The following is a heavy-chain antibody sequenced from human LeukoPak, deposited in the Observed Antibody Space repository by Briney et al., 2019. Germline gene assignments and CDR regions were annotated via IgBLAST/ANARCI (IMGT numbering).Heavy chain of an antibody. J-gene: IGHJ4*02. Sequence: GGSLRLSCAASGFTFSTYWMSWVRQAPGKGLEWVANIKLDGSEKSYVDSVKGRFTISRDNAKNTLYLQMNSLRAEDTAIYYCAKTKIVATFFDYWGQGTLVTVSS. V-gene: IGHV3-7*03. CDR3: AKTKIVATFFDY. CDR1: GFTFSTYW. CDR2: IKLDGSEK. D-gene: IGHD5-12*01.